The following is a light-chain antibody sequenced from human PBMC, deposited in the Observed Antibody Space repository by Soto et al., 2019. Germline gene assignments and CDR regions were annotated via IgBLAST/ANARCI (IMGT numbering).Light chain of an antibody. V-gene: IGKV1-5*03. CDR3: QQYKSFPRT. CDR1: QSISSW. Sequence: DIQMTQSPSTLSASVGDRVTITCRASQSISSWLAWYQQKPGKAPKLLIYKASSLQSGVPSRFSGSGSGTEFTLTISSLQPDDFATYYCQQYKSFPRTFGPGTKVEIK. CDR2: KAS. J-gene: IGKJ1*01.